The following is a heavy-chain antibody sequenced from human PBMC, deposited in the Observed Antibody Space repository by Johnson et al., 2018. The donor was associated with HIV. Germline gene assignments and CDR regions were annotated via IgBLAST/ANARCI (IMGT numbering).Heavy chain of an antibody. CDR3: ARDPAAAALRAFDI. J-gene: IGHJ3*02. Sequence: MQLVESGGGLIQPGGSLRLSCAVSGLSVSINYITWVRQAPGKGLEWVSVIHSGGSTYYADSVEGRFTISRDNSKNTLYLQMNSLRVEDTAVYYCARDPAAAALRAFDIWGQGTMVTVSS. CDR2: IHSGGST. V-gene: IGHV3-53*01. D-gene: IGHD6-13*01. CDR1: GLSVSINY.